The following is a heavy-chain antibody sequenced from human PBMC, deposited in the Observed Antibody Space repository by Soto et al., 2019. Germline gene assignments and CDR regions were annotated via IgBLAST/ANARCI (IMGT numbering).Heavy chain of an antibody. CDR3: ARNAVSELPDDAFDI. D-gene: IGHD1-7*01. CDR2: IYPGDSDT. CDR1: GYSFTSYW. J-gene: IGHJ3*02. V-gene: IGHV5-51*01. Sequence: GESLKISCKGSGYSFTSYWIGWVRQMPGKGLEWMGIIYPGDSDTRYSPSFQGQVTISADKSISTAYLQWSSLKASDTAMYYCARNAVSELPDDAFDIWGQGTMVTVSS.